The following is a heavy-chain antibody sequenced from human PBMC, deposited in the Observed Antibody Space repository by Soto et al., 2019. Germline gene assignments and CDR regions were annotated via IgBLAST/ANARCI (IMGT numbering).Heavy chain of an antibody. CDR2: IRTKANNYAT. CDR3: TRYCSGSSCNSDAFDI. J-gene: IGHJ3*02. V-gene: IGHV3-73*01. D-gene: IGHD2-15*01. Sequence: EVQLVESGGGLVQPGGSLKLSCAASGFTFSGSAMHWVRQASGKGLEWVGRIRTKANNYATVYAASVKGRFTISRDDSKNTAYLQMNSLKTEDTAVYYCTRYCSGSSCNSDAFDIWGQGTMVTVSS. CDR1: GFTFSGSA.